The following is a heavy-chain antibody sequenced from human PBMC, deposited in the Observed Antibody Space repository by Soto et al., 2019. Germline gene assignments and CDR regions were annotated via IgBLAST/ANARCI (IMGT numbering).Heavy chain of an antibody. D-gene: IGHD3-10*01. CDR1: GGSISSYY. CDR3: ARGKHVLLWFGDTEYFQH. J-gene: IGHJ1*01. CDR2: INHSGST. V-gene: IGHV4-34*01. Sequence: PSETLSLTCTVSGGSISSYYWSWIRQPPGKGLEWIGEINHSGSTNYNPSLKSRVTISVDTSKNQFSLKLSSVTAADTAVYYCARGKHVLLWFGDTEYFQHWGQGTLVTVSS.